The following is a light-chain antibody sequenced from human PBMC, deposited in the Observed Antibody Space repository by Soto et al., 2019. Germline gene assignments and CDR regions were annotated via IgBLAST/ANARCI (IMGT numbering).Light chain of an antibody. CDR1: QSLSAF. Sequence: EIVLTQSPGTLSLSPGERATLSCRASQSLSAFLAWYQQQPGQAPRLLIYGASTRATGIPDRFSGSGSGTDFTVTISRLESEDFGVYYCQQYGFSPMYTFGQGTKLEI. V-gene: IGKV3-20*01. J-gene: IGKJ2*01. CDR3: QQYGFSPMYT. CDR2: GAS.